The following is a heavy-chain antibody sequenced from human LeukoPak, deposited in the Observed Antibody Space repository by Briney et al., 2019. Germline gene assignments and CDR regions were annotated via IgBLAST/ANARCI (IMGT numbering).Heavy chain of an antibody. V-gene: IGHV3-9*01. CDR2: ISWNSGRR. J-gene: IGHJ4*02. Sequence: GGSLRLSCVGSGFTFDDYAMHWVRQAPGKGLEWVSGISWNSGRRGYADSVKGRFSISRDNAKNSLFLQMSSLRVEDTAIYYCAIDRIFYYDSSGYSDYWGQGTLVTVSS. D-gene: IGHD3-22*01. CDR1: GFTFDDYA. CDR3: AIDRIFYYDSSGYSDY.